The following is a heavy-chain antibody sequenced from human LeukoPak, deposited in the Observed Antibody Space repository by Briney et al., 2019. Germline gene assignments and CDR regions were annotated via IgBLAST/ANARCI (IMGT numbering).Heavy chain of an antibody. D-gene: IGHD3-3*01. CDR3: TRARVPGVVIPVDY. CDR1: GFTFGDYA. V-gene: IGHV3-49*04. CDR2: IRSKAYGGTT. J-gene: IGHJ4*02. Sequence: PGGSLRLSCTASGFTFGDYAMSCVRQAPGKGLEWVGFIRSKAYGGTTEYAASVKGRFTISRDDSKNIAYLQMNSLKAEDTAVYYCTRARVPGVVIPVDYWGQGTLVTVSS.